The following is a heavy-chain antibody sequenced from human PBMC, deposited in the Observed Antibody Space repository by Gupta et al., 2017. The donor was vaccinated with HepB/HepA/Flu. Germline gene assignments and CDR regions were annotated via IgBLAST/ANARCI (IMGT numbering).Heavy chain of an antibody. CDR2: SRSEGSVDK. J-gene: IGHJ6*02. V-gene: IGHV3-33*01. CDR1: GFRFKTYG. CDR3: ARDGPHYDIDV. Sequence: QVQLVESGGDVVQPGRSLRLSCAASGFRFKTYGMHWVGRAPGKGLGWVAFSRSEGSVDKYYVDSGKGRFTISRDNSRNMLYLQMNSLIVDDTAVYFCARDGPHYDIDVWGQGTTVTV.